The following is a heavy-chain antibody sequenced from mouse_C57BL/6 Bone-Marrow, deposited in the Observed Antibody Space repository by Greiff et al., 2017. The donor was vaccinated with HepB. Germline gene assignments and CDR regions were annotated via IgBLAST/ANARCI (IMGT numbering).Heavy chain of an antibody. CDR2: IDPNSGGT. J-gene: IGHJ1*03. V-gene: IGHV1-72*01. CDR3: ARSRGLLRYPGYFDV. Sequence: QVQLQQPGAELVKPGASVKLSCKASGYTFTSYWMHWVKQRPGRGLEWIGRIDPNSGGTKYNEKFKSKATLTVDKPSSTAYMQLSSLTSEDSAVYYCARSRGLLRYPGYFDVWGTGTTVTVSS. D-gene: IGHD1-1*01. CDR1: GYTFTSYW.